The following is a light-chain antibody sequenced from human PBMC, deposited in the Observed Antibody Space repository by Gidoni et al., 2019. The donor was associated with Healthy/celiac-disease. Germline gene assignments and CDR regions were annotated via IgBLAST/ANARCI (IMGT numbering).Light chain of an antibody. CDR3: LLSYSGALYG. J-gene: IGLJ1*01. Sequence: QAVVTQEPSLPVSPGGTVTLTCGSSTGAVTSGHYPYWFQQKPGQAPRTLIYDTSNKHSWTPARFSGSLLGGKAALTLSGAQPEDEAEYYCLLSYSGALYGFGTGTKVTVL. CDR2: DTS. V-gene: IGLV7-46*01. CDR1: TGAVTSGHY.